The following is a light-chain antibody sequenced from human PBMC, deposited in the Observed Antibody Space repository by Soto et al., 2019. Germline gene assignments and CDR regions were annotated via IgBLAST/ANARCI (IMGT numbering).Light chain of an antibody. J-gene: IGLJ2*01. CDR2: EVS. Sequence: QSVLTQPPSVSGSPGQSVTISCTGTSSDVGAYNFVSWYQQYPGKAPKLIIFEVSARPSGVPDRFSGSKSGNTASLTISGLQADDEADYYCCSYAGTYSPVLGGGTKLTVL. V-gene: IGLV2-11*01. CDR1: SSDVGAYNF. CDR3: CSYAGTYSPV.